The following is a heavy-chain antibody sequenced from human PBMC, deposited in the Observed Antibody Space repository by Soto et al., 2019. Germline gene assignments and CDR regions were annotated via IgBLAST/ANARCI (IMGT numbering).Heavy chain of an antibody. J-gene: IGHJ4*02. Sequence: ASVKVSCKASGYTFGGHSISWVRQAPGQGLEWMGWISASNGHTNYAQKFQGRVTMTTDTFTSTVYMEMKSLRSDDTAVYYCARNTGSGNSGGFDYWGQGTLVTVSS. CDR3: ARNTGSGNSGGFDY. CDR1: GYTFGGHS. CDR2: ISASNGHT. D-gene: IGHD3-3*01. V-gene: IGHV1-18*04.